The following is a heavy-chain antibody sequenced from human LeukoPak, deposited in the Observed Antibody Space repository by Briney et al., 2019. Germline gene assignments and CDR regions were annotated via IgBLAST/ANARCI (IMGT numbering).Heavy chain of an antibody. J-gene: IGHJ4*02. V-gene: IGHV4-31*03. D-gene: IGHD4-23*01. Sequence: PSETLSLTCTVSGGSISSDNHYWSWMRQLPGRGLEWVGFIYYTGSTYYNPSPKSRVTISVDMSKNQFSLKLSSVTAADTAVYYCARATVVTSPVDYWGQGTLVTVSS. CDR2: IYYTGST. CDR3: ARATVVTSPVDY. CDR1: GGSISSDNHY.